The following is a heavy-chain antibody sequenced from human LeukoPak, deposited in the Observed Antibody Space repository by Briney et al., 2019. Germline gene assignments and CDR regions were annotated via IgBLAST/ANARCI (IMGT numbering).Heavy chain of an antibody. Sequence: SETLSLTCTVSGGSISSYYWSWIRQPPGKGLEWIGYIYYSGSTNYNPSLKSRVTISVDTSKNQFSLKLSSVTAADTAVYYCARAVNSVWYFDLWGRGTLVTVSS. CDR2: IYYSGST. CDR3: ARAVNSVWYFDL. D-gene: IGHD4-23*01. J-gene: IGHJ2*01. V-gene: IGHV4-59*01. CDR1: GGSISSYY.